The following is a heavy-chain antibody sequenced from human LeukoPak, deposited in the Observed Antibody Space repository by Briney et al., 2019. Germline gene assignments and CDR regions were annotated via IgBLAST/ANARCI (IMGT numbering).Heavy chain of an antibody. Sequence: GGSLGLSCAASGFTFSSYGMHWVRQAPGKGLEWVAVISYDGTNKYYVDSVKGRFTISRDNSKNTLYLQMNSLRAEDTAVYYCAKRGDCSSISCSTYGIDYWGQGTLVTVSS. CDR2: ISYDGTNK. V-gene: IGHV3-30*18. CDR1: GFTFSSYG. J-gene: IGHJ4*02. D-gene: IGHD2-2*02. CDR3: AKRGDCSSISCSTYGIDY.